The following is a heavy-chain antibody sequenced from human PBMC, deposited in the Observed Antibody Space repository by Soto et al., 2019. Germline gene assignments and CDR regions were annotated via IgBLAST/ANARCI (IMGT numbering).Heavy chain of an antibody. CDR3: ARKEGDYNLVYFDY. D-gene: IGHD4-4*01. CDR1: GGSFSGYY. Sequence: SETLSLTCAVYGGSFSGYYWSWIRQPPGKGLEWIGEINHSGSTNYNPSLKSRVTISVDTSKNQFSLKLSSVTAADTAVYYCARKEGDYNLVYFDYWGQGTRVTVSS. V-gene: IGHV4-34*01. CDR2: INHSGST. J-gene: IGHJ4*02.